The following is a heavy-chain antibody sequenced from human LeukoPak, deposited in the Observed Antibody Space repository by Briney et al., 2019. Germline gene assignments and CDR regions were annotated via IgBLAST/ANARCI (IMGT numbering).Heavy chain of an antibody. CDR3: ARATLSDYYFNY. CDR2: INPSGGST. J-gene: IGHJ4*02. V-gene: IGHV1-46*01. CDR1: GGTFTSYG. Sequence: ASVKVSCKASGGTFTSYGISWVRQAPGQGLEWMGIINPSGGSTSYAQKFQGRVTMTRDTSTNTVYMELSSLRSEDTAVYFCARATLSDYYFNYWGQGTLVTVSS.